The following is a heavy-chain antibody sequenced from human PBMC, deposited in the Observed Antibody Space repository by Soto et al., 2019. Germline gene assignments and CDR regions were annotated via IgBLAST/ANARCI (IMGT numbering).Heavy chain of an antibody. CDR2: IYYSGST. Sequence: PSETLSLTCTVSGGSISCYYWIWIRQPPAQALEWIGYIYYSGSTNCNPSLKSRVTISVDTSKNQFSLKLSSVTAAHTAVYYCARSRTAAAGIDYWSQGTLVTVSS. CDR3: ARSRTAAAGIDY. CDR1: GGSISCYY. J-gene: IGHJ4*02. V-gene: IGHV4-59*01. D-gene: IGHD6-13*01.